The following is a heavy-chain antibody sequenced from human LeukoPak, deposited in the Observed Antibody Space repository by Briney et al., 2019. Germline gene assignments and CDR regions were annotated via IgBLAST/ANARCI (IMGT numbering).Heavy chain of an antibody. J-gene: IGHJ4*02. CDR3: ASSFYYDSRDY. D-gene: IGHD3-22*01. Sequence: SETLSLTCVVYGGSFSGYFWSWIRQPPGKGLEWIGEITPSGSTNCSPSLKSRVSISIDTSKKKLSLRLTSVTAADSAVYCCASSFYYDSRDYWGQGTLVTVSS. CDR1: GGSFSGYF. V-gene: IGHV4-34*01. CDR2: ITPSGST.